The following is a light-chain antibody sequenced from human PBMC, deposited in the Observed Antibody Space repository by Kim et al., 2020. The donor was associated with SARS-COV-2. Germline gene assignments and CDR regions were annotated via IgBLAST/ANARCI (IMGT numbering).Light chain of an antibody. V-gene: IGLV2-11*01. CDR1: SSDVGGYNY. J-gene: IGLJ3*02. Sequence: GQAATIPCTGTSSDVGGYNYVSWYQQHPGKAPKLMMYDVSKRPSGVPDRFSGSKSGNTASLTISGLQAEDEADYYCCSYAGSYTWVFGGGTQLTVL. CDR2: DVS. CDR3: CSYAGSYTWV.